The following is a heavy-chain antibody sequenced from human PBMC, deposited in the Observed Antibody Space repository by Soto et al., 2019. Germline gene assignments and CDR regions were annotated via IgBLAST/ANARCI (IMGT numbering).Heavy chain of an antibody. Sequence: QVQLVQSGAEVKKPGSSVKVSCKASGGTFSSYTISWVRQAPGQGLEGMGRIIPILGIANYAQKFQGRVTITANKSTRTAYMQLSILRSEHPDVYYCARDVDVVVPAARGLGYYYYMDVWGKGTPVTVSS. CDR3: ARDVDVVVPAARGLGYYYYMDV. D-gene: IGHD2-2*01. J-gene: IGHJ6*03. CDR1: GGTFSSYT. CDR2: IIPILGIA. V-gene: IGHV1-69*08.